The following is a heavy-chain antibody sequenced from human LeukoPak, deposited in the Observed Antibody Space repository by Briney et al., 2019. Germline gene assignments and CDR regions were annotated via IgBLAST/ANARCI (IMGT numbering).Heavy chain of an antibody. Sequence: SETLSLTCTVSGGSISSSSYYWGWIRQPPGKGLEWIGSIYYSGSTYYNPSLKSRVTISVDTSKNQFSLKLSSVTAADTAVYYCARIYYYDSSGYPDWGQGTLVTVSS. CDR2: IYYSGST. CDR3: ARIYYYDSSGYPD. J-gene: IGHJ4*02. CDR1: GGSISSSSYY. V-gene: IGHV4-39*07. D-gene: IGHD3-22*01.